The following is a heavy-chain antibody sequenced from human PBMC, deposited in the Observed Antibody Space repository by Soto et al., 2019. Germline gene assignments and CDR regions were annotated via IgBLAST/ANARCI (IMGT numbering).Heavy chain of an antibody. CDR2: IIPILGIA. J-gene: IGHJ2*01. CDR3: AREEFASIVATLSWYFDL. D-gene: IGHD5-12*01. CDR1: GGTFSSYT. Sequence: GASVKVSCKASGGTFSSYTISWVRQAPGQGLEWMGWIIPILGIANYAQKFQGRVTITADKSTSTAYMELSSLRSEDTAVYYCAREEFASIVATLSWYFDLWGRGTLVTVSS. V-gene: IGHV1-69*10.